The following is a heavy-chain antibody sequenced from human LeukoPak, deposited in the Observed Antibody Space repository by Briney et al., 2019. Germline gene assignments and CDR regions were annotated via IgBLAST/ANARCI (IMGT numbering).Heavy chain of an antibody. V-gene: IGHV1-69*04. Sequence: ASVTVSCKASGGTFSSYAISWVRQAPGQGLEWMGRIIPILGIANYAQKFQGRVTITADKSTSTAYMELSSLRSEDTAVYYCACRRDGYNYPWPDYWGQGTLVTVSS. CDR2: IIPILGIA. D-gene: IGHD5-12*01. CDR1: GGTFSSYA. J-gene: IGHJ4*02. CDR3: ACRRDGYNYPWPDY.